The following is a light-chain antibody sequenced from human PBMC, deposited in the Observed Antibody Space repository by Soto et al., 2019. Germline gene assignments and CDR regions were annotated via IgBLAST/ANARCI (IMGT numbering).Light chain of an antibody. CDR3: QQDGSSRT. J-gene: IGKJ1*01. CDR2: GAS. V-gene: IGKV3-20*01. CDR1: QSVSSSY. Sequence: ENVLTQSPGPLSLSPGERATLSCRASQSVSSSYLAWYQQKPGQAPRLLIYGASSRATGIPDRFSGSGSGTDFTLTISRLEAEDCAVYYCQQDGSSRTFGQGTKVEIK.